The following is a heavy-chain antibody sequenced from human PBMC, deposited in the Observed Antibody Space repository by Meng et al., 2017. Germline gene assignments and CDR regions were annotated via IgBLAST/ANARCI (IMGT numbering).Heavy chain of an antibody. CDR1: GGSISSGDYY. V-gene: IGHV4-30-4*01. CDR3: ARGPLITMIEV. Sequence: QLQLQESGPGLVKPSQTLSLTCTVSGGSISSGDYYWSWIRQPPGKGLEWIGYIYYSGSTYYNPSLKSRLTISVDTSKKQFSLKLTSVTAADTAVYYCARGPLITMIEVWGQGTLVTVSS. J-gene: IGHJ4*02. CDR2: IYYSGST. D-gene: IGHD3-22*01.